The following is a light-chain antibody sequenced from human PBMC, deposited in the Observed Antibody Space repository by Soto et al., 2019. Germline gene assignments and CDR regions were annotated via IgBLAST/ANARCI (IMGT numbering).Light chain of an antibody. V-gene: IGLV2-14*01. CDR2: EVS. CDR1: SSDVGNYKY. Sequence: QSVLTQPASVSGSPGQSITISCTGTSSDVGNYKYVSWYQQHPGKAPKLMIYEVSNRPSGVSNRFSGPKSGNTASLTISGLQAEDETDYYCSSYTSSGTYVFGTGTKVTVL. J-gene: IGLJ1*01. CDR3: SSYTSSGTYV.